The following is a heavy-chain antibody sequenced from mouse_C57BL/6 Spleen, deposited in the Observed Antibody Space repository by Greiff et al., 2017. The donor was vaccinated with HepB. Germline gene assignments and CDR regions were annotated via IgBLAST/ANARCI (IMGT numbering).Heavy chain of an antibody. CDR3: ARGPHYGTDYYAMGY. CDR2: IDPSDSYT. Sequence: QVQLQQPGAELVRPGTSVKLSCKASGYTFTSYWMHWVKQRPGQGLEWIGVIDPSDSYTNYNQKFKGKATLTVDTSSSTAYMQLSSLTSEDSAVYYCARGPHYGTDYYAMGYWGHVTSVIVSS. D-gene: IGHD2-1*01. V-gene: IGHV1-59*01. J-gene: IGHJ4*01. CDR1: GYTFTSYW.